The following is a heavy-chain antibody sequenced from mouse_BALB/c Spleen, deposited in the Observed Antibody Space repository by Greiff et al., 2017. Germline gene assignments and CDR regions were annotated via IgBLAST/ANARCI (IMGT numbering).Heavy chain of an antibody. J-gene: IGHJ3*01. CDR1: GFTFSSFG. V-gene: IGHV5-17*02. CDR3: ARDDGYSLFAY. CDR2: ISSGSSTI. D-gene: IGHD2-3*01. Sequence: EVKVVESGGGLVQPGGSRKLSCAASGFTFSSFGMHWVRQAPEKGLEWVAYISSGSSTIYYADTVKGRFTISRDNPKNTLFLQMTSLRSEDTAMYYCARDDGYSLFAYWGQGTLVTVSA.